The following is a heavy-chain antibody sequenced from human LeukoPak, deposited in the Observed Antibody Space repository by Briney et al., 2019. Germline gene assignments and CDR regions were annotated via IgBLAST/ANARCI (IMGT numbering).Heavy chain of an antibody. J-gene: IGHJ4*02. CDR3: ARVGYFGSGNYYNDRGAFDY. V-gene: IGHV4-34*01. Sequence: SETLSLTCAVYGGSFSGYYWRWIRQPPGKGLEWIGEINHSGSTNYNPSLKSRVTISVDTSKNQFSLKLSSVTAADTAVYYCARVGYFGSGNYYNDRGAFDYWGQGTLVTVSS. CDR1: GGSFSGYY. D-gene: IGHD3-10*01. CDR2: INHSGST.